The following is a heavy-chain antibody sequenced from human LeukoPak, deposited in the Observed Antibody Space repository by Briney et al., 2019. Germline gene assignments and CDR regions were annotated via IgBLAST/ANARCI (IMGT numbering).Heavy chain of an antibody. CDR1: GFTVSSNY. J-gene: IGHJ3*01. V-gene: IGHV3-53*01. CDR3: ARWFIIGSTPWSLDL. D-gene: IGHD1-7*01. Sequence: GGSLRLSGAASGFTVSSNYMSWVRQAPGQGLEWVSVIYSGGSTYYADSVKGRFTISRDNSKNTLYLQMNSLRAEDTAVYYCARWFIIGSTPWSLDLWGQGTMVTVSS. CDR2: IYSGGST.